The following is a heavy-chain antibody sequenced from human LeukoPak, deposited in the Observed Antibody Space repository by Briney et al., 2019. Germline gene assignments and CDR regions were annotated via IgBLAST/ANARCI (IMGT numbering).Heavy chain of an antibody. V-gene: IGHV3-7*01. J-gene: IGHJ4*02. Sequence: PGGSLRLSCAASGFTFSSHRMSWVRQAPGKGLEWVANIKKDGSEKYYVDSVKGRFTISRDNAKTSLYLQMNSLRAKDTAVYYCARDLSGITGYTYGRGIDYWGQGTLVTVSS. D-gene: IGHD5-18*01. CDR1: GFTFSSHR. CDR2: IKKDGSEK. CDR3: ARDLSGITGYTYGRGIDY.